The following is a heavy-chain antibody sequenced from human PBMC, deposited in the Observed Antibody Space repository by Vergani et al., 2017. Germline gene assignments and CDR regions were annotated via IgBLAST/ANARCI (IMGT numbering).Heavy chain of an antibody. V-gene: IGHV3-30*18. CDR1: GFTFSSYG. CDR2: ISYDGSNK. D-gene: IGHD2-15*01. CDR3: AKVWNLYCSGGSCPLDACDI. J-gene: IGHJ3*02. Sequence: QVQLVESGGGVVQPGRSLRLSCAASGFTFSSYGMHWVRQAPGKGLEWVAVISYDGSNKYYADSVKGRFTISRDNSKNTLYLQMNSLRAEDTAVYYCAKVWNLYCSGGSCPLDACDIWGQGTMVTVSS.